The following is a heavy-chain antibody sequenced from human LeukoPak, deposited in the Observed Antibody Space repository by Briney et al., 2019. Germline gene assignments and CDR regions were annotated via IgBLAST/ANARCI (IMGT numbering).Heavy chain of an antibody. CDR1: GFTFSGYA. CDR3: TSGLYYDSWSDLFDY. Sequence: PGRSLRLSCAASGFTFSGYAMSWVRQAPGKGPEWVASISRRANSGTTKYAASVKGRFTISRDDSKSIADLQMNSLKTEDTAVYYCTSGLYYDSWSDLFDYWGQGTLVTVSS. J-gene: IGHJ4*02. D-gene: IGHD3-3*01. V-gene: IGHV3-49*04. CDR2: ISRRANSGTT.